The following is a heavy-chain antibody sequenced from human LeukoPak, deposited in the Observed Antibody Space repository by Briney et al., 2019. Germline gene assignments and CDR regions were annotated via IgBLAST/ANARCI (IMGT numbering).Heavy chain of an antibody. CDR3: AKIFKYSSIYYFDY. CDR1: GFTFSNYW. D-gene: IGHD6-13*01. J-gene: IGHJ4*02. Sequence: PGGSLRLSCAASGFTFSNYWMSWVRQAPGKGLEWVANIKQDGSEKYYVDSVKGRFTISRDNAKNSLYLQMNILRAEDTAVYYCAKIFKYSSIYYFDYWGQGPLVTVSP. CDR2: IKQDGSEK. V-gene: IGHV3-7*01.